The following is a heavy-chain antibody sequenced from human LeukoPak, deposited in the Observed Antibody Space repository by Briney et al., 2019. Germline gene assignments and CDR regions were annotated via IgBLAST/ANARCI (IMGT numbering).Heavy chain of an antibody. J-gene: IGHJ4*02. CDR2: IKQDGSEK. D-gene: IGHD3-22*01. V-gene: IGHV3-7*01. Sequence: GGSLRLSCAASGFTFSSYWMSWVRQAPGKGLEWVANIKQDGSEKYYVDSVKGRFTISRDNAKNSLYLQMNSLRAEDTAVYYCARSDGYYYDSSGYYYFDYWGQGTLVTVSS. CDR3: ARSDGYYYDSSGYYYFDY. CDR1: GFTFSSYW.